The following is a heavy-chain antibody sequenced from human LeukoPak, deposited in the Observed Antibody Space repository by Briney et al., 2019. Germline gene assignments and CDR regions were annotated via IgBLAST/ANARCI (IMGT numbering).Heavy chain of an antibody. D-gene: IGHD6-19*01. CDR2: IYYSGST. J-gene: IGHJ4*02. V-gene: IGHV4-39*07. CDR1: GGSISSSSYY. Sequence: SETLSLTCTVSGGSISSSSYYWGWIRQPPGKGLEWIGSIYYSGSTYYNPSLKSRVTISVDTSKNQFSLKLSSVTAADTAVYYCARDLGLAVAARDYWGQGTLVTVSS. CDR3: ARDLGLAVAARDY.